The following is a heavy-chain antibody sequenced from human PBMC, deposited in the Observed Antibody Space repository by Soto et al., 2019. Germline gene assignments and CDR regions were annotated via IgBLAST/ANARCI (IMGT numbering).Heavy chain of an antibody. V-gene: IGHV4-39*01. CDR2: IYYSGST. CDR1: GGSISSSSYY. D-gene: IGHD3-22*01. CDR3: PRHRRPYYDSSGYLDY. Sequence: SETLSLTCTVSGGSISSSSYYWGWIRQPPGKGLEWIGSIYYSGSTYYNPSLKSRVTISVDTSKNQFSLKLSSVTAADTAVYYCPRHRRPYYDSSGYLDYWGQGTMVSVSS. J-gene: IGHJ4*02.